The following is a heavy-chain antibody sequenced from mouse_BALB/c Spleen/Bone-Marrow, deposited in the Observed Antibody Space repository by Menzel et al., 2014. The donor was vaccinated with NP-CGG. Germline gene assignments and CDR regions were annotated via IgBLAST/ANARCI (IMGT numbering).Heavy chain of an antibody. V-gene: IGHV1-22*01. J-gene: IGHJ4*01. CDR3: ARRIPYGYAMDY. Sequence: DVQLQESGPELVKPGASEKISCKTSGYTFTEYTMHWVKQSHGKSLEWIGTINPNNGGTSYNQKFKGKATLTVDKSSSTAYMELRSLTSEGSAVYYCARRIPYGYAMDYWGQGTSVTVSS. D-gene: IGHD2-2*01. CDR1: GYTFTEYT. CDR2: INPNNGGT.